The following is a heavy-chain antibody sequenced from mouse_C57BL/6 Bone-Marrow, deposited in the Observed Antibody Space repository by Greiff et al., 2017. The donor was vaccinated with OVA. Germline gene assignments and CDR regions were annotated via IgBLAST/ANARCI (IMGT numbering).Heavy chain of an antibody. CDR2: IPPNSGST. Sequence: QVQLQQPGAELVKPGASVKLSCKASGYTFTSYWMHWVKQRPGQGLEWIGMIPPNSGSTNYNEKFKSKATLTVDKSSSTAYMQLSSLTSEDSAVYYCASYGNWGMDYWGQGTSVTVSS. D-gene: IGHD2-1*01. V-gene: IGHV1-64*01. J-gene: IGHJ4*01. CDR1: GYTFTSYW. CDR3: ASYGNWGMDY.